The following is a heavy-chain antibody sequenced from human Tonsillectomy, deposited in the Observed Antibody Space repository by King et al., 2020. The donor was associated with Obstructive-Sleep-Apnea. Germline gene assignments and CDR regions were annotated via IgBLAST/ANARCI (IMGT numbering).Heavy chain of an antibody. J-gene: IGHJ4*02. V-gene: IGHV3-48*01. Sequence: VQLVESGGGLVQPGGSLRLSCAASGFTFSSYSMNWVRQAPGKGLEWVSYISSSSSTIYYADSVKGRFTISRDNAKNSQYLQMNSLRAEDTAVYYCARPTAGGYWGQGTLVTVSS. CDR2: ISSSSSTI. CDR1: GFTFSSYS. CDR3: ARPTAGGY. D-gene: IGHD2-8*02.